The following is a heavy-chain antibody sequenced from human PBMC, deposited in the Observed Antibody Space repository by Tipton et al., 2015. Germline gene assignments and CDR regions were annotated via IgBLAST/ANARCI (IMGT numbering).Heavy chain of an antibody. CDR2: IYYSGST. CDR3: ARGSFREPFDI. J-gene: IGHJ3*02. Sequence: TLSLTCTVSGGSISYYYWSWIRQPPGKGLEWIGYIYYSGSTNYNPSLKSRVTMSVDMSKNQFSLKLNSVTAADTAVYYCARGSFREPFDIWGQGTMVTASS. CDR1: GGSISYYY. D-gene: IGHD3-16*01. V-gene: IGHV4-59*01.